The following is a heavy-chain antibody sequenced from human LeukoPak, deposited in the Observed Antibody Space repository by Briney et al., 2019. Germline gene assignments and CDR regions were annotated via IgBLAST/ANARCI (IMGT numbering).Heavy chain of an antibody. J-gene: IGHJ4*02. CDR2: INHSGST. D-gene: IGHD4-17*01. Sequence: PSESLSLTCAVYGGSFSGYYWSWIRQPPGKGLEWIGEINHSGSTNYNPSLKSRVTISVDTSKNQFSLKLSSVTAADTAVYYCARGYGDYESYYFDYWGQGTLVTVSS. CDR3: ARGYGDYESYYFDY. CDR1: GGSFSGYY. V-gene: IGHV4-34*01.